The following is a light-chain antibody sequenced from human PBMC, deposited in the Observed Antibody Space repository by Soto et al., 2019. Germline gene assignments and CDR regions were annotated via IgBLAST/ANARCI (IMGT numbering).Light chain of an antibody. CDR1: SSNVGGYNY. CDR3: CSYEGIYTSYV. J-gene: IGLJ1*01. V-gene: IGLV2-11*01. Sequence: LTQPRSVSGSPGQSVTISCTGTSSNVGGYNYVSWYQQHPGKVPKLLIYDVSKRPSGVPDRFSGSKSGNTASLTISGLQAEDEADYYCCSYEGIYTSYVFGTGTKVTVL. CDR2: DVS.